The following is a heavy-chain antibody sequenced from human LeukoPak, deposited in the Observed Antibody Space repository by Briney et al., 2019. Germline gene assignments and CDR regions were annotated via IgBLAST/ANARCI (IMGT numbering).Heavy chain of an antibody. D-gene: IGHD6-13*01. CDR1: GGSISSYY. CDR2: IYYSGST. V-gene: IGHV4-59*08. CDR3: ARLGRPPPPTYSSSWPFDY. Sequence: KPSETLSLTCTVSGGSISSYYWSWIRQPPGKGLEWIGYIYYSGSTNYNPSLKSRVTISVDTSKNQFSLKLSSVTAADTAVYYCARLGRPPPPTYSSSWPFDYWGQGTLVTVSS. J-gene: IGHJ4*02.